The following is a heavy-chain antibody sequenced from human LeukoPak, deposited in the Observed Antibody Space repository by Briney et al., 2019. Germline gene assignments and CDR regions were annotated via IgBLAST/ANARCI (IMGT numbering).Heavy chain of an antibody. CDR2: IKQDGSEK. CDR3: ARVWYCSSTSCYADYFDY. J-gene: IGHJ4*02. Sequence: GGSLRLSCAASGFTFSSYWMSWVRQAPGKGLEWVANIKQDGSEKYYVDSVKGRFTISRDNAKNSLYLQMNSLRAEGTAVYYCARVWYCSSTSCYADYFDYWGQGTLVTVSS. D-gene: IGHD2-2*01. V-gene: IGHV3-7*01. CDR1: GFTFSSYW.